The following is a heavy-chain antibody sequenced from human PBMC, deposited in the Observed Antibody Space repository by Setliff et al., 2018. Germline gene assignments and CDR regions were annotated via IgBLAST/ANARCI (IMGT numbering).Heavy chain of an antibody. V-gene: IGHV4-34*01. CDR2: INHSGST. CDR3: ARVPKIWVKGNYYSYYMDV. J-gene: IGHJ6*03. D-gene: IGHD3-10*01. CDR1: GGSFSAYY. Sequence: SLTCAVYGGSFSAYYWSWIRQPPGRGLEWIGEINHSGSTNYNPSRKSRVIISVDTSLNQVSLELSAVTAADTAVYYCARVPKIWVKGNYYSYYMDVWGQGTTVTVLL.